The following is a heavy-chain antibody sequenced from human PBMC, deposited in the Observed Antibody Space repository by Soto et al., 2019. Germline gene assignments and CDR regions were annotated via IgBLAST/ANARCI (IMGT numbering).Heavy chain of an antibody. CDR2: ISAYNGNT. CDR3: ARLYYYGSGSYYNGYFDY. CDR1: GYTFTSYG. D-gene: IGHD3-10*01. Sequence: QVQLVQSGAEVKKPGASVKVSCKASGYTFTSYGISGLRQAPGQGLGGRGGISAYNGNTNYAQKLQGRVTMTTDTSTSTAYMELRSLRSDDTAVYYCARLYYYGSGSYYNGYFDYWGQGTLVTVSS. V-gene: IGHV1-18*01. J-gene: IGHJ4*02.